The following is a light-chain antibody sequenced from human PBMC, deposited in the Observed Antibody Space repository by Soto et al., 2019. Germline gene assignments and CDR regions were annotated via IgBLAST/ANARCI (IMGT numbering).Light chain of an antibody. CDR2: GAS. V-gene: IGKV1D-12*01. CDR3: QQTDGFTRT. CDR1: QSVXTW. Sequence: IQMTQCPSSVSASVGDRVTISCRASQSVXTWLGWYQQKAGKAPKVLXDGASRLLKGVPSRLSGSGSGTYFTLTISSLQPEDFATYYCQQTDGFTRTFGQGTKVDIK. J-gene: IGKJ1*01.